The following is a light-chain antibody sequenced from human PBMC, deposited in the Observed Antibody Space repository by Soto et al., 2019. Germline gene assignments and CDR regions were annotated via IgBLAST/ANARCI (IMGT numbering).Light chain of an antibody. Sequence: ALTQPASVSGSPGQSITISCTGTSSDVGGYNYVSWYQQHPGKAPKLMIYEVSNRPSGVSNRFSGSKSGNTASLTISGLQAEDEADYYCSSYTSSSTLGVFGTGTKVTVL. V-gene: IGLV2-14*01. CDR2: EVS. J-gene: IGLJ1*01. CDR3: SSYTSSSTLGV. CDR1: SSDVGGYNY.